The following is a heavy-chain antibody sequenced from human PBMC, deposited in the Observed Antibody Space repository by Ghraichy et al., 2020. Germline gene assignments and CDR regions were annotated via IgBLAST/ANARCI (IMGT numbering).Heavy chain of an antibody. Sequence: GGSLRLSCAASEFSVSSNYMSWVHQAPGKGLEWVSVIYSGGSTYYADSVKGRFTISRDNSKNMLYLQTNSLRAEDTAVYYCARGLLGYYDSSGYLGVYDYWGQGTLVTVSS. D-gene: IGHD3-22*01. V-gene: IGHV3-53*01. CDR2: IYSGGST. CDR1: EFSVSSNY. CDR3: ARGLLGYYDSSGYLGVYDY. J-gene: IGHJ4*02.